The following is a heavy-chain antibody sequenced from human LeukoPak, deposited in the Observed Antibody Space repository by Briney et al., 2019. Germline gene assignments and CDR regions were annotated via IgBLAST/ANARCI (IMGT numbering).Heavy chain of an antibody. CDR1: GYTFTSYY. V-gene: IGHV1-46*01. J-gene: IGHJ2*01. CDR3: ARDGSSGGSCYTNWYFDL. D-gene: IGHD2-15*01. CDR2: INPSGGST. Sequence: ASVKVSXKASGYTFTSYYMHWVRQAPGQGLEWMGIINPSGGSTSYAQKFQGRVTMTRDTSTSTVYMELSSLRSEDTAVYYCARDGSSGGSCYTNWYFDLWGRGTLVTVSS.